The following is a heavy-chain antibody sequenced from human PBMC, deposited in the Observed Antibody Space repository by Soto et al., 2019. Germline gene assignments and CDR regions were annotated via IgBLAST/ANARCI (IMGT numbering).Heavy chain of an antibody. CDR1: GDSISRDNYY. Sequence: QLQLQESGPGLVKPSEALSLTCAVSGDSISRDNYYWDWIRQPPGKGLEWIGSVYYSGSTYYNPSLKSRVTISVDTSKSHFSLTLSSVTAADTAVYYCARRYDYDSPWDYWGQGTLVTVSS. D-gene: IGHD3-22*01. J-gene: IGHJ4*02. CDR3: ARRYDYDSPWDY. V-gene: IGHV4-39*02. CDR2: VYYSGST.